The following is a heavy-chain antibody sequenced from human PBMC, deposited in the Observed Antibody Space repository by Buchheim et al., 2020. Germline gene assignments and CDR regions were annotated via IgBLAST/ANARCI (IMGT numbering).Heavy chain of an antibody. Sequence: QVQLVESGGGVVQPGRSLRLSCAASGFTFSSYAMHWVRQAPGKGLEWVAVISYDGSNKYYADSVKGRFTISRDNSTNTLYLQMNSLRAEDTAVYYCARDLLGGGSCYNLDYWGQGTL. D-gene: IGHD2-15*01. CDR3: ARDLLGGGSCYNLDY. CDR2: ISYDGSNK. V-gene: IGHV3-30*04. J-gene: IGHJ4*02. CDR1: GFTFSSYA.